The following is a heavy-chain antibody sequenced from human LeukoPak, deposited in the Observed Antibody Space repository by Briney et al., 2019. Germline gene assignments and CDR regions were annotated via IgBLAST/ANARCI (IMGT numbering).Heavy chain of an antibody. J-gene: IGHJ5*02. V-gene: IGHV3-23*01. CDR1: GFTFNIYT. CDR2: INDGSYGT. Sequence: PGGSLRLSCAASGFTFNIYTMNWVRQAPSKGLEWLSAINDGSYGTYYAGSVKGRFTISRDNSKNTLYLQMNSLRADDTAVYYCAGAPSPGWFDPWGQGTLVSVAS. CDR3: AGAPSPGWFDP.